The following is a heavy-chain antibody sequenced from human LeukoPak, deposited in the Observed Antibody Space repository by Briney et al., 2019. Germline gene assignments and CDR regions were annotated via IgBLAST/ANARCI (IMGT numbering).Heavy chain of an antibody. Sequence: PSQTLSLTCTVSGGSISSGGYYWGWIRQPPGKGLEWIGSIFYSGSTYYNPSLESRVTISVDTSKNQFSLKLSSVTAADTAVYYCARQFYYDSGGSHYWGQGTLVTVSS. D-gene: IGHD3-22*01. V-gene: IGHV4-39*01. J-gene: IGHJ4*02. CDR3: ARQFYYDSGGSHY. CDR1: GGSISSGGYY. CDR2: IFYSGST.